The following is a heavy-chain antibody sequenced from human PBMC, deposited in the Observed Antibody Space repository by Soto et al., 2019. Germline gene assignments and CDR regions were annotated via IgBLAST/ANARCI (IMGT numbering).Heavy chain of an antibody. CDR1: GGSISSGGYY. Sequence: ASETLSLTCTVSGGSISSGGYYWSWIRQHPGKGLEWIGYIYYSGSTYYNPSLKSRVTISVDTSKNQFSLKLSSVTAADTAVYYCARDNVATGVDYWGQGTLVTVSS. CDR2: IYYSGST. CDR3: ARDNVATGVDY. V-gene: IGHV4-31*03. J-gene: IGHJ4*02. D-gene: IGHD5-12*01.